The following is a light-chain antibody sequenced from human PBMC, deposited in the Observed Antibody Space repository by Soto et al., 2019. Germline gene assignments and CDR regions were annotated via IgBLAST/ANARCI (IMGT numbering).Light chain of an antibody. V-gene: IGKV3-20*01. CDR3: QQYGISPFT. J-gene: IGKJ3*01. Sequence: VLTQSPGTLSLSPGERATLSCRASLNVNNNYLAWYQQKPGQAPRLLVYGASSRATGIPDRFSGSVSGTDFTLTISRLEPEDFAVYYCQQYGISPFTFGPGTKVDIK. CDR1: LNVNNNY. CDR2: GAS.